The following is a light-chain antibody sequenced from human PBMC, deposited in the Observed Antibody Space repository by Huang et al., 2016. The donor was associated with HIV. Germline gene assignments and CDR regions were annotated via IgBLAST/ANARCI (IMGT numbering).Light chain of an antibody. J-gene: IGKJ4*01. V-gene: IGKV1-NL1*01. CDR3: QQYYGIPLT. CDR2: AAS. Sequence: DIQMTQSPSSLSASVGDRVVITFRASQDISNSLAWYQQKPGKAPNRLFYAASTWETAVPPRFSGGGSGTEYTLTISSLQPEDFATYYCQQYYGIPLTFGGGTKVEIK. CDR1: QDISNS.